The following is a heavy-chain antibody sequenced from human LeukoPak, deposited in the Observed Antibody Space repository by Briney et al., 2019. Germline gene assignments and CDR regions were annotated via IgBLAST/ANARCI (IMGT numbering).Heavy chain of an antibody. D-gene: IGHD6-6*01. CDR3: ARGEGIAARNWFDP. V-gene: IGHV1-69*05. J-gene: IGHJ5*02. Sequence: ASVKVSCKASGGTFSSYAISWVRQAPGQGLEWMGGIIPIFGTANYAQKFQGRVTITTDESTSTAYMELSSLRSEDTAVYYCARGEGIAARNWFDPWGQGTLVTVSS. CDR2: IIPIFGTA. CDR1: GGTFSSYA.